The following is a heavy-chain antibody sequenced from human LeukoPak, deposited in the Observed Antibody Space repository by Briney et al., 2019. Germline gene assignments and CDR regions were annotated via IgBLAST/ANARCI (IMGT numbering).Heavy chain of an antibody. D-gene: IGHD4-23*01. Sequence: PAQTLSLTCAVYGGSFSGYYWSWIRQPPGEGREWIGEINHSGSTNYNPSLKSRVTISVDTSKNLFSLKLSSVTAADTAVYYCARRRTRLRWWVGFDYWGQGTLVTVSS. CDR2: INHSGST. CDR3: ARRRTRLRWWVGFDY. CDR1: GGSFSGYY. J-gene: IGHJ4*02. V-gene: IGHV4-34*01.